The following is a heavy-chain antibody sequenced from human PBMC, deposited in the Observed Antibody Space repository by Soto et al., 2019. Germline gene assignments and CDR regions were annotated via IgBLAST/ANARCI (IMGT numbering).Heavy chain of an antibody. CDR3: ARSGSSGGMDV. CDR2: INPSGGST. J-gene: IGHJ6*02. D-gene: IGHD3-10*01. CDR1: GYTFTSYY. V-gene: IGHV1-46*01. Sequence: ASVKVSCKASGYTFTSYYMHWVRQAPGQALEWMGIINPSGGSTSYAQKFQGRVTMNRDTSTSTVYMELSSLRSEDTAVYYCARSGSSGGMDVWGQGTTVTVSS.